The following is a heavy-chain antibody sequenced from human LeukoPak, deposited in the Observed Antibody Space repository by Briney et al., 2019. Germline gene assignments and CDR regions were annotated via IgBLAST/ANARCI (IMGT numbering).Heavy chain of an antibody. D-gene: IGHD2-2*01. CDR2: VNPNSGGS. J-gene: IGHJ3*02. Sequence: GSVKVSCKASGYTFTGYYMHWVRQAPGQGLEWMGWVNPNSGGSNYAQKFQGRVTMTRDTSISTAYMGLSRLRSDDTAVYYCASRRGSSAYPRDAFDIWGQGTMVTVSS. CDR3: ASRRGSSAYPRDAFDI. V-gene: IGHV1-2*02. CDR1: GYTFTGYY.